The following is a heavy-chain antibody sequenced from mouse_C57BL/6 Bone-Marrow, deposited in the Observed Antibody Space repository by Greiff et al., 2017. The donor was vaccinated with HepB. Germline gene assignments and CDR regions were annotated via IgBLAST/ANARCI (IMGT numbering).Heavy chain of an antibody. CDR1: GYTFTSYW. CDR3: ARGGTAQATGAMDY. V-gene: IGHV1-64*01. D-gene: IGHD3-2*02. J-gene: IGHJ4*01. CDR2: IHPNSGST. Sequence: QVQLQQPGAELVKPGASVKLSCKASGYTFTSYWMHWVKQRPGQGLEWIGMIHPNSGSTNYNEKFKSKATLTVDKSSSTAYMQLSSLTSEDSAVYYCARGGTAQATGAMDYWGQGTSVTVSS.